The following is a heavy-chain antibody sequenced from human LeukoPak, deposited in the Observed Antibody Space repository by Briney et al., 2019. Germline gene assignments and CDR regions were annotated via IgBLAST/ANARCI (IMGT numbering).Heavy chain of an antibody. Sequence: ASVKVPCKASGYTFTSYDINWVRQATGHGLEWMGWMNPNNGNTGYAQKFQGRVTMTRNTSIGTAYMDLSGLTSDDTAVYYCARGYSYGRIDYWGQGTLVTVSS. D-gene: IGHD5-18*01. CDR2: MNPNNGNT. J-gene: IGHJ4*02. V-gene: IGHV1-8*01. CDR1: GYTFTSYD. CDR3: ARGYSYGRIDY.